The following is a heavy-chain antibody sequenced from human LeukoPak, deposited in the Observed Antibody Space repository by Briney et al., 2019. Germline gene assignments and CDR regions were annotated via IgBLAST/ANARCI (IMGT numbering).Heavy chain of an antibody. CDR2: ISYGGTT. Sequence: SVTLSLTCTVSGDSVSNSPYYWGWVRQPPGKGLEWIGAISYGGTTYSSPSLKSRVTMDLDKSRNRFSLKLTSVTAADTAVYYCGGNNFYHFQYWGQGALVTVSS. J-gene: IGHJ4*02. CDR1: GDSVSNSPYY. V-gene: IGHV4-39*01. D-gene: IGHD5-24*01. CDR3: GGNNFYHFQY.